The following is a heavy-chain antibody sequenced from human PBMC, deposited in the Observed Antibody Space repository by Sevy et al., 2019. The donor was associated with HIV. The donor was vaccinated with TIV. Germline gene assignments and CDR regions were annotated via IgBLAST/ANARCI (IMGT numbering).Heavy chain of an antibody. Sequence: GGSLRLSCAASGFSFSTYSMNWVRQAPGKGLEWVSYIGTSSSTIYYADSVRGRFTISRDNGKNSLNLQMSSLRAADTALYYCARVPSTGRFGMDVWGQGTTVTVSS. CDR1: GFSFSTYS. D-gene: IGHD3-10*01. CDR3: ARVPSTGRFGMDV. J-gene: IGHJ6*02. CDR2: IGTSSSTI. V-gene: IGHV3-48*01.